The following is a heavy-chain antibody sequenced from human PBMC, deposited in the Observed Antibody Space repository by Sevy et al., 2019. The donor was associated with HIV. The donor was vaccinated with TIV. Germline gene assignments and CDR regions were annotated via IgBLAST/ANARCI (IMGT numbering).Heavy chain of an antibody. CDR2: FDPEDEEK. J-gene: IGHJ4*02. Sequence: ASVKVSCKVSGYTLSELSMHWVRLAPGKGLEWMGSFDPEDEEKTYAQKFQGRVTMTEDKSTDTAYMELSSLRSEDTAVYYCATTKDYYDSSGSPFDYWGQGTLVTVSS. V-gene: IGHV1-24*01. CDR1: GYTLSELS. CDR3: ATTKDYYDSSGSPFDY. D-gene: IGHD3-22*01.